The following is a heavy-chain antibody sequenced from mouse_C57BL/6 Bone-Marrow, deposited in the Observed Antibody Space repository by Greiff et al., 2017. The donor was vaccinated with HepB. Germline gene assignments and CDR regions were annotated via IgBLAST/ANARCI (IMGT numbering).Heavy chain of an antibody. Sequence: EVKLVESGGGLFQLGGSLKLSVVASGSPFSNTGLNWVRRSPERGLEWVAQIRLKSDNYATHYAESVKGRFTISRDDSKSSVYLQMNNLRAEDTGIYYCTGPIYYYGSSHYFDYWGQGTTLTVSS. CDR2: IRLKSDNYAT. V-gene: IGHV6-3*01. CDR1: GSPFSNTG. CDR3: TGPIYYYGSSHYFDY. J-gene: IGHJ2*01. D-gene: IGHD1-1*01.